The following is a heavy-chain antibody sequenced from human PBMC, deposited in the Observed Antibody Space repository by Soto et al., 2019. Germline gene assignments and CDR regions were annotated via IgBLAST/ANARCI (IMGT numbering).Heavy chain of an antibody. CDR2: ISAYNGNT. J-gene: IGHJ4*02. D-gene: IGHD4-17*01. CDR3: ARLSDYGDFDPYYFDF. V-gene: IGHV1-18*01. CDR1: GYTFTSYG. Sequence: ASVKVSCKASGYTFTSYGISWVRQAPGQGLEWMGWISAYNGNTNYAQKLQGRVTMTTDTSTSTAYMELRSLRSDDTAVYYCARLSDYGDFDPYYFDFWAQGNLVTVSS.